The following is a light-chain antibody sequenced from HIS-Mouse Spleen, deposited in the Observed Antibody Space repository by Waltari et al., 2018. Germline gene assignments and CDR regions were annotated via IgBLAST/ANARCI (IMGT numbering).Light chain of an antibody. J-gene: IGLJ3*02. Sequence: QSALTQPPSPSGSPGQSVSIPCTGTSSSVGGYNYVSWYQHHPGKPPKLMIYEVSKRPSGVPDRFSGSKSGNTASLTVSGLQAEDEADYYCSSYAGSNNWVFGGGTKLTVL. CDR1: SSSVGGYNY. CDR2: EVS. V-gene: IGLV2-8*01. CDR3: SSYAGSNNWV.